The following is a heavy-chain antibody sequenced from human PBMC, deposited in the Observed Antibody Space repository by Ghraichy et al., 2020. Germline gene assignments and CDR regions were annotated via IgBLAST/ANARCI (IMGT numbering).Heavy chain of an antibody. V-gene: IGHV3-23*01. D-gene: IGHD6-13*01. Sequence: GGSLRLSCAASGFTFSSYVMSWVRQAPGKGLEWVSSISGSGDSTYYADSVKGRFTISRDNYKNTLYLQMNSLRAEDTAVYYCAKDPYSSTWYVSVDYWGQGTLVTVSS. CDR3: AKDPYSSTWYVSVDY. CDR1: GFTFSSYV. J-gene: IGHJ4*02. CDR2: ISGSGDST.